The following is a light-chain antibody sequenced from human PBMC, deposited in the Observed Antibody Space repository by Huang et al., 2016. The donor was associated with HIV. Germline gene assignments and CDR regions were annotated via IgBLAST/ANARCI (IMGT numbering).Light chain of an antibody. Sequence: DIVMTQSPDSLAVSPGERATINCKSSQSVLYSLSKKNYLALFQQKPGRPPKLLIYWATTRESGVPDRFSGSGSGTDFTLTINNLQAEDVAVYFCLQYYSVPQTFGHGTKVEIK. CDR1: QSVLYSLSKKNY. V-gene: IGKV4-1*01. CDR2: WAT. CDR3: LQYYSVPQT. J-gene: IGKJ1*01.